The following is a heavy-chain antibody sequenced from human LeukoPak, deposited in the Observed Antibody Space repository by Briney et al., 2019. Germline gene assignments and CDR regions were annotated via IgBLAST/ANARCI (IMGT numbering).Heavy chain of an antibody. CDR1: DDSINNDRYF. Sequence: PSETLSLTCSISDDSINNDRYFWAWIRQPPGKGLEWIASINYSGRTYYNPSLNSRLIISVDTAKRQFSLKLASVTAADTALYFCARDIDDVGALFDFWGQGTLVTVSS. J-gene: IGHJ4*02. D-gene: IGHD1-26*01. V-gene: IGHV4-39*07. CDR2: INYSGRT. CDR3: ARDIDDVGALFDF.